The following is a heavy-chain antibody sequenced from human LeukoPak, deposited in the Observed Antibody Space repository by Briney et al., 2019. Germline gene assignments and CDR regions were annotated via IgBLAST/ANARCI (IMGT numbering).Heavy chain of an antibody. CDR2: FYYSGNT. CDR1: GDSISSRSYY. V-gene: IGHV4-39*01. D-gene: IGHD5-18*01. CDR3: ARAGGFSSGYYFDY. Sequence: SETLSLTCTVSGDSISSRSYYWGWIRQPPGKGLEWIGNFYYSGNTYYNPSVKSRVTISVDTSKNQFSLKLSSVTAADTAVYYCARAGGFSSGYYFDYWGQGTLVTVSS. J-gene: IGHJ4*02.